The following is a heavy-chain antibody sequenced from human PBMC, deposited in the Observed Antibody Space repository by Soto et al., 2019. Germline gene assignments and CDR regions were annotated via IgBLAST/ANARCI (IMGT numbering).Heavy chain of an antibody. CDR1: GCTFSSYW. D-gene: IGHD6-19*01. J-gene: IGHJ4*02. V-gene: IGHV3-7*02. CDR2: IKQHGSEK. CDR3: ATVRRRYRSGWLMY. Sequence: EVQLVESGGGLVQPGGSLRLSCAASGCTFSSYWMSWVRQAPGKGLEWVANIKQHGSEKYYVDSVKGRFTISRDNAKNSLYLQMQSQGAEDTAVYYCATVRRRYRSGWLMYWGQGTLVTVSS.